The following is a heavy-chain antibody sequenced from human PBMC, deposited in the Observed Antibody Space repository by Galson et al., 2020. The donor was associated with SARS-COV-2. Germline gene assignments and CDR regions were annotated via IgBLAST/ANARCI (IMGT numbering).Heavy chain of an antibody. D-gene: IGHD2-2*01. CDR1: GYNFISYG. V-gene: IGHV1-18*04. Sequence: ASVQVSCKASGYNFISYGISWVRQAPGQGLEWMGWVSTYTGKTNYAQTFQGRVTMTRDTSTNTAYMELRSLRSDDTAAYYCARGEYCTSTTCHDYYWDYGMDVWGQGTTVTVSS. CDR3: ARGEYCTSTTCHDYYWDYGMDV. CDR2: VSTYTGKT. J-gene: IGHJ6*02.